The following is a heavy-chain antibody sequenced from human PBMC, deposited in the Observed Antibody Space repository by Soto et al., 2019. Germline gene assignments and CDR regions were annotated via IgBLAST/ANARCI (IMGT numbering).Heavy chain of an antibody. CDR2: ISYDGSNK. CDR1: GFNFSSYW. CDR3: ARTAASSSRWLIDY. Sequence: GGSLRLSCAAFGFNFSSYWMSWVRQAPGKGLEWVALISYDGSNKYYADSVKGRFTISRDDSKNTLYLQMNSLRGEDTAVYYCARTAASSSRWLIDYWGQGTLVTVSS. D-gene: IGHD6-13*01. V-gene: IGHV3-30*03. J-gene: IGHJ4*02.